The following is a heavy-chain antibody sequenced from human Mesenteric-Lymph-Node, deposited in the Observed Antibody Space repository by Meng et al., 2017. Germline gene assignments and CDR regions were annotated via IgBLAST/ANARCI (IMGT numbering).Heavy chain of an antibody. CDR1: GYTFTNYA. J-gene: IGHJ4*02. CDR2: INSGNGKT. D-gene: IGHD1-26*01. CDR3: ARGLWEQSRYYFDS. Sequence: QVQRVQAGAEGKKPGDSGKAAGKASGYTFTNYAIQWVRQAPGQRLEWMGWINSGNGKTKYSEKFQGRVTITRDTSATTAYMELSRLRSEDMAVYYCARGLWEQSRYYFDSWGQGTLVTVSS. V-gene: IGHV1-3*01.